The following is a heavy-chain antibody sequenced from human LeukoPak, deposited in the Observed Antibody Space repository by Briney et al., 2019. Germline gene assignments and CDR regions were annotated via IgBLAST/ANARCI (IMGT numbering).Heavy chain of an antibody. Sequence: GGSLRLSCAASGFTFSSYWMSWVRQAPGKGLEWVANIKQDGSEKYYVDSVKGRFTISRDNAKNSLYLQMNSLRAEDTAVYYCARHSKGSETYYYDSSGLDYWGQGTLVTVSS. J-gene: IGHJ4*02. CDR3: ARHSKGSETYYYDSSGLDY. V-gene: IGHV3-7*01. D-gene: IGHD3-22*01. CDR1: GFTFSSYW. CDR2: IKQDGSEK.